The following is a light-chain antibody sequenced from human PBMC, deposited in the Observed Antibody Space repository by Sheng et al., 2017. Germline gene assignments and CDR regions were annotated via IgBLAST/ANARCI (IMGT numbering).Light chain of an antibody. V-gene: IGLV3-1*01. J-gene: IGLJ2*01. CDR2: QDN. Sequence: SYELTQPPSVSVSPGQTASITCSGDKLGDKYASWYQQKPGQSPVLFIYQDNMRPSGIPERFSGSNSGNTATLTISGTQAMDAADYYCQAWDTSMVVFGGGTKLTVL. CDR3: QAWDTSMVV. CDR1: KLGDKY.